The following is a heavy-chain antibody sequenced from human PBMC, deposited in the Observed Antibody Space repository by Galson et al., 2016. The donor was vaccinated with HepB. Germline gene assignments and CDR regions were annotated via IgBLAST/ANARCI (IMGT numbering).Heavy chain of an antibody. Sequence: ETLSLTCTVSGGSISNRSYYWGWIRQPPGKGLECIGRIYNSGNTYYNPTLQSRVTISVDTSKNQFSLKVRSLTAADTAVYYCARGIAVAGPTWFDPWGQGTLVTVSS. CDR1: GGSISNRSYY. J-gene: IGHJ5*02. CDR2: IYNSGNT. D-gene: IGHD6-19*01. CDR3: ARGIAVAGPTWFDP. V-gene: IGHV4-39*01.